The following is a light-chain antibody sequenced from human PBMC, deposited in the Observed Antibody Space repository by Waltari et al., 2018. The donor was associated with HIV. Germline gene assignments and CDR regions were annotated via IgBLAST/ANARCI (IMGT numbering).Light chain of an antibody. J-gene: IGKJ4*01. CDR1: GTVFYNYHNETY. Sequence: DIVRTQSLDSLAVSLGAWATINCRSSGTVFYNYHNETYLAGYQHKPGQPPKVLIYRASTRAFGVSDRFSGTGSGTNFSLTISSLQADDLAVYYCQQYFSLPLPLGGGTKVEV. CDR3: QQYFSLPLP. V-gene: IGKV4-1*01. CDR2: RAS.